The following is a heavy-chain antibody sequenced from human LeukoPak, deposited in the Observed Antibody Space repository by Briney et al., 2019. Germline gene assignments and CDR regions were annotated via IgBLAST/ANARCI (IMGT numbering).Heavy chain of an antibody. J-gene: IGHJ4*02. CDR1: RFTFSSYS. V-gene: IGHV3-23*01. CDR2: ISGSGGST. CDR3: ATGGATQVVGIDY. D-gene: IGHD1-26*01. Sequence: GGSLRLSCAASRFTFSSYSMNWVRQAPGKGLEWVSAISGSGGSTYYADSVKGRFTISRDNSKNTLYLQMNSLRAEDTAVYYCATGGATQVVGIDYWGQGTLVTVSS.